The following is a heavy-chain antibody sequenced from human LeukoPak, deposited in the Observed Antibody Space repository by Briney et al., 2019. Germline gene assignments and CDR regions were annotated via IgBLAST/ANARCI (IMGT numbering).Heavy chain of an antibody. D-gene: IGHD6-6*01. CDR1: GGSISSSSYY. CDR3: ARGRIYSSSSFYRFDY. V-gene: IGHV4-39*01. J-gene: IGHJ4*02. CDR2: IYYSGST. Sequence: SEALSLTCTVSGGSISSSSYYWGWIRQPPGKGLEWIGSIYYSGSTYYNPSLKSRVTISVDTSKNQFSLKLSSVTAADTAVYYCARGRIYSSSSFYRFDYWGQGTLVTVSS.